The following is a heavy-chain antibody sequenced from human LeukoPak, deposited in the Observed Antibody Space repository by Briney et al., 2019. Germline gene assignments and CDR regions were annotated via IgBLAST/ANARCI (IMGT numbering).Heavy chain of an antibody. CDR2: IYDSGDT. CDR3: ARAYYFDY. J-gene: IGHJ4*02. V-gene: IGHV4-59*12. CDR1: GGSMRSYY. Sequence: SETLSLTCTVSGGSMRSYYWSWIRQTPGKGLEWIGYIYDSGDTNYNPSLKSRVTMSVDTSKNQFSLKLSSVTAADTAVYYCARAYYFDYWGQGTLVTVSS.